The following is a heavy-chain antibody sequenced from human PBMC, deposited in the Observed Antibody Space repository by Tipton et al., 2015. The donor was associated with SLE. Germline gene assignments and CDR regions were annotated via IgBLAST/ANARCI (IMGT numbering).Heavy chain of an antibody. CDR1: GFTFSNYT. CDR3: TTAPGGYRYY. J-gene: IGHJ4*02. D-gene: IGHD5-12*01. V-gene: IGHV3-21*04. Sequence: SLRLSCAASGFTFSNYTMNWVRQAPGQGLEWVSSISSSGTYIYYADSVKGRFTISRDNAKNSLYIQMNSLRAEDTAVYYCTTAPGGYRYYWGQGTLVTVSS. CDR2: ISSSGTYI.